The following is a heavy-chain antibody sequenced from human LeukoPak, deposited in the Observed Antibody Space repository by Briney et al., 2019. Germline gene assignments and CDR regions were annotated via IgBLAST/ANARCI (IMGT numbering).Heavy chain of an antibody. V-gene: IGHV3-33*06. CDR1: GFTFSSYG. J-gene: IGHJ4*02. Sequence: GGSLRLSCAASGFTFSSYGMHWVRQAPGKGLEWVAVIWYDGSNKYYADSVEGRFTISRDNSKNTLYLQMNSLRAEDTAVYYCAKDARGYCSGGSCQNMGYWGQGTLVTVSS. CDR3: AKDARGYCSGGSCQNMGY. D-gene: IGHD2-15*01. CDR2: IWYDGSNK.